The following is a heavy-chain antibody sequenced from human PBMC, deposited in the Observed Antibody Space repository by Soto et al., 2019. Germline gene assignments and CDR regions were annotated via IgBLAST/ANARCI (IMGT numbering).Heavy chain of an antibody. Sequence: EVQLVESGGGLIQPGGSLRLSCAASGFTVSSNYISWVRQAPGKGLEWVSVIYSGGSTYYADSVKCRFTISRDNSKNTLYLHMNSLRAEDTAVYYCARGDQPDYFAYWGQGPLVTVSS. CDR1: GFTVSSNY. CDR2: IYSGGST. J-gene: IGHJ4*02. CDR3: ARGDQPDYFAY. V-gene: IGHV3-53*01.